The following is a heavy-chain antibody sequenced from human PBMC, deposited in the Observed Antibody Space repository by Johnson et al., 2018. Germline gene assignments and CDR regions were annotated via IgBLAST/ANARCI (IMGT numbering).Heavy chain of an antibody. CDR2: ISYDGRNK. CDR1: GFTFSSYG. J-gene: IGHJ6*02. V-gene: IGHV3-30*03. Sequence: QEQLVETGGGVVQPGRSLRLSCAASGFTFSSYGMHWVRQAPGKGLAWLAVISYDGRNKNYADPVKGRFAISRDKAKNSLYLQMNSLRAEDTAVYYCARGSYYYYGMDVWGQGTTVTVSS. CDR3: ARGSYYYYGMDV.